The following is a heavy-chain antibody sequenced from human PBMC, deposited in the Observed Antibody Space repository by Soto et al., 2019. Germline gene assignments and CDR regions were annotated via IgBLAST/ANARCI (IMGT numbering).Heavy chain of an antibody. CDR3: AKGTPLGTTFTRKFDS. CDR2: ISASGDNT. CDR1: GFTFSNYA. Sequence: EVQLLESGGGLVQPGGSLRLSCVVSGFTFSNYAMSWVRQDPGKGPEWVSTISASGDNTYYADSVKGRFTTSRDNSKNTLYVQMHSLRADDTAIYFCAKGTPLGTTFTRKFDSWGQGTLVTVAS. D-gene: IGHD1-1*01. V-gene: IGHV3-23*01. J-gene: IGHJ4*02.